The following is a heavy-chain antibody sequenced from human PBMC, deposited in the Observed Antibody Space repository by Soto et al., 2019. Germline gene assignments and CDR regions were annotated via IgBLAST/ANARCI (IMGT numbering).Heavy chain of an antibody. J-gene: IGHJ4*02. V-gene: IGHV3-23*01. D-gene: IGHD6-13*01. Sequence: GGSLRLSCAASGFTFNSYGIHWVRQAPGKGLEWVSLIRGSGNNTYYADSVKGRFTISRDNTKNTLYLQMNSLRAEDTAVYYCAYSSTPFDYWGQGTLVTVSS. CDR2: IRGSGNNT. CDR1: GFTFNSYG. CDR3: AYSSTPFDY.